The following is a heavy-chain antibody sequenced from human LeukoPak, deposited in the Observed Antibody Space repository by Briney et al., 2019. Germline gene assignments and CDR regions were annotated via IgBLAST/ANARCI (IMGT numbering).Heavy chain of an antibody. CDR2: IWYDGSNK. V-gene: IGHV3-33*01. D-gene: IGHD4-17*01. CDR3: ARDYGDYHNWFDP. J-gene: IGHJ5*02. CDR1: GFTFSSYG. Sequence: GGSLRLSCAASGFTFSSYGMHWVRQAPGKGLEWVAVIWYDGSNKYYADSVKGRFTISRDNSKNTLYLQMNSLRAEDTAVYYCARDYGDYHNWFDPWGQGTLVTVSS.